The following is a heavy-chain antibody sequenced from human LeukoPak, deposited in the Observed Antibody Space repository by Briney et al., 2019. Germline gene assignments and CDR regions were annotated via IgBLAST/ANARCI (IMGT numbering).Heavy chain of an antibody. D-gene: IGHD3-22*01. V-gene: IGHV1-2*02. CDR1: GYTFTGYY. Sequence: ASVKVSCKASGYTFTGYYMHWVRQAPGQGLEWMGWINPNSGGTNYAQKFQGRFTMTRDTSISTAYMELSRLRSDDTAVYYCARVRGYYDSSGLPDYWGQGTLVTVSS. CDR2: INPNSGGT. J-gene: IGHJ4*02. CDR3: ARVRGYYDSSGLPDY.